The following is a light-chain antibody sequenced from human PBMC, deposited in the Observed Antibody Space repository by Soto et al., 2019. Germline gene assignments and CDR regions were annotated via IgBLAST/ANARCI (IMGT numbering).Light chain of an antibody. CDR1: QSVSSNY. CDR3: QQYGSSLFT. CDR2: GAS. V-gene: IGKV3-20*01. J-gene: IGKJ3*01. Sequence: EIVLTQSPGTLSLSPGERATLSCRASQSVSSNYLAWYQQKPGQAPRLVIYGASSRATGIPDRFSGSGSGTDFTLTISRLEPEDFAVYYCQQYGSSLFTFGPGTKVDIK.